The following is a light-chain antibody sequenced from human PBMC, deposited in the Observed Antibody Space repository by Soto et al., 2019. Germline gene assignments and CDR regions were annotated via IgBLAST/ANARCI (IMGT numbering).Light chain of an antibody. V-gene: IGKV1-39*01. CDR2: AAS. Sequence: DIQMTQSPSSLSASVGDRVTITCRASQSISTFLNWYQQKPGKAPKLLIYAASSLQSGVPSRFSDSGSGTHFTLTISSLQPEDFATYYCQQSYSTHTWTFGQGTKVEI. CDR3: QQSYSTHTWT. J-gene: IGKJ1*01. CDR1: QSISTF.